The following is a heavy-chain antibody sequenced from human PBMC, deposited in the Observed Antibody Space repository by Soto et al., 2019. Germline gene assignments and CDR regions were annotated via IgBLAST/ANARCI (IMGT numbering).Heavy chain of an antibody. J-gene: IGHJ4*02. V-gene: IGHV1-69*01. D-gene: IGHD6-19*01. CDR2: IIPIFGTA. CDR3: ARVYVYSSGGWLFDY. Sequence: QVQLVQSGAEVKKPGSSVKVSCKASGGTFSSYAISWVRQAPGQGLEWMGGIIPIFGTANYAQKFQGRVTITADESTSTAYMEVSSLSSEETDVYYFARVYVYSSGGWLFDYWGQGTLVTVSS. CDR1: GGTFSSYA.